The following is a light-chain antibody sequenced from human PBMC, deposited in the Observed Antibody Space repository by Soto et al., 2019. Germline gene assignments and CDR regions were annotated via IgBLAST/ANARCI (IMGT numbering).Light chain of an antibody. CDR3: QQYDILPFT. V-gene: IGKV1-33*01. Sequence: DSQMTQSPSSLYSSVGDSVTITCQASQDITRNLNWYQQKAGKAPKLLIYDASDLEPGVPSRFSGGGSGTDFTFTITSLEPEDIATYYCQQYDILPFTFGQGTRLEIK. CDR1: QDITRN. J-gene: IGKJ5*01. CDR2: DAS.